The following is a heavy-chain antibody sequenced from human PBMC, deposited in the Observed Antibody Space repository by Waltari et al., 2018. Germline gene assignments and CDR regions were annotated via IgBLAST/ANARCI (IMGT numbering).Heavy chain of an antibody. CDR3: ARGDCSSTSCYFSPMFDP. D-gene: IGHD2-2*01. V-gene: IGHV4-59*08. J-gene: IGHJ5*02. CDR1: GGSISSYY. CDR2: IYYSGST. Sequence: QVQLQESGPGLVKPSETLSLTCTVSGGSISSYYWSWIRQPPGQGLEWIGYIYYSGSTSYNPSLKSRVTISVDTSKNQFSLKLSSVTAADTAVYYCARGDCSSTSCYFSPMFDPWGQGTLVTVSS.